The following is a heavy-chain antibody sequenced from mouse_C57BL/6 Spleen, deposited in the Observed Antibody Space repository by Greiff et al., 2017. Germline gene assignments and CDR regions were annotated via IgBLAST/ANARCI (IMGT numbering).Heavy chain of an antibody. V-gene: IGHV1-80*01. J-gene: IGHJ4*01. CDR1: GYAFSSYW. CDR2: IYPGDGDT. CDR3: ARGYYGSSPYYAMDY. Sequence: VKLMESGAELVKPGASVKISCKASGYAFSSYWMNWVKQRPGKGLEWIGQIYPGDGDTNYNGKFKGKATLTADKSSSTAYMQLSSLTSEDSAVYFCARGYYGSSPYYAMDYWGQGTSVTVSS. D-gene: IGHD1-1*01.